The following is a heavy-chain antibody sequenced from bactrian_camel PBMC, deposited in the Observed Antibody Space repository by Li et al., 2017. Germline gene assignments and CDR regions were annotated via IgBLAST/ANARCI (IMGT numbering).Heavy chain of an antibody. J-gene: IGHJ4*01. D-gene: IGHD3*01. CDR1: GFTFSSYN. Sequence: DVQLVESGGGLVQPGGSLRLSCAASGFTFSSYNMAWVRQAPGKGLEWVSTIINGDGGITYYADSVKGRVTISRDNAKNTVYLQMTSLKPEDTAVYYCASVRGDQLQAEYSYWGQGTQVTVS. CDR3: ASVRGDQLQAEYSY. CDR2: INGDGGIT. V-gene: IGHV3S40*01.